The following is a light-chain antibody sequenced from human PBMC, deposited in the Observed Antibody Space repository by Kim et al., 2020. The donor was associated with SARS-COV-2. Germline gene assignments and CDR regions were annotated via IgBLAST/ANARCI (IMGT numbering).Light chain of an antibody. Sequence: GQTVRITCHGDSLRTYYASWYQQKPGQAPALVIYAKNNRPSGIPDRFSGSSSGNTASLTITGAQAEDEADYYCKSRDTSGDRLVFGGGTQLTVL. CDR2: AKN. V-gene: IGLV3-19*01. CDR1: SLRTYY. CDR3: KSRDTSGDRLV. J-gene: IGLJ2*01.